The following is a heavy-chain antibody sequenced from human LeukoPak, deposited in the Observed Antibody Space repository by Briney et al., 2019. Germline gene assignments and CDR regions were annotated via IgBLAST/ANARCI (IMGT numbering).Heavy chain of an antibody. V-gene: IGHV3-74*01. CDR3: AREKWDEDAFDM. J-gene: IGHJ3*02. D-gene: IGHD1-26*01. Sequence: GGSLRLSCAASRFNLGQYWMHWVRQVPGKGLVWASRIGSGGRTKNYADSVRGRFTISRDNARNTLYLQMNSLRAEDTAVYYCAREKWDEDAFDMWGQGTMVTVSS. CDR1: RFNLGQYW. CDR2: IGSGGRTK.